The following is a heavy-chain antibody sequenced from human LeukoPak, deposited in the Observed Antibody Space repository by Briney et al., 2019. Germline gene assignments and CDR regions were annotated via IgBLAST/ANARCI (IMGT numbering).Heavy chain of an antibody. CDR3: ARDKVLAVAGTSWFDP. CDR2: FNPNSGGT. Sequence: ASVKVSCTASGYTFTCYYMHRVRQAPGQGLEWMGRFNPNSGGTNYAQQFQGRVNMTRDTSISTAYMELSRLRSDDTAVYYCARDKVLAVAGTSWFDPWGQGTLVTVSS. J-gene: IGHJ5*02. V-gene: IGHV1-2*06. D-gene: IGHD6-19*01. CDR1: GYTFTCYY.